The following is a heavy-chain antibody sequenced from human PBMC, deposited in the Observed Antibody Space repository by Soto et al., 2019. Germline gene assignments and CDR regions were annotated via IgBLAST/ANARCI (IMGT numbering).Heavy chain of an antibody. J-gene: IGHJ6*02. CDR3: ARELPMCSSTSCPNYYYYYGMDV. CDR2: IIPIFGTA. Sequence: SVKVSCKASGGAFSSYAISWVRQAPGQGLEWMGGIIPIFGTANYAQKFQGRVTITADESTSTAYMELSSLRSEDTAVYYCARELPMCSSTSCPNYYYYYGMDVWGQGTTVTVSS. V-gene: IGHV1-69*13. D-gene: IGHD2-2*01. CDR1: GGAFSSYA.